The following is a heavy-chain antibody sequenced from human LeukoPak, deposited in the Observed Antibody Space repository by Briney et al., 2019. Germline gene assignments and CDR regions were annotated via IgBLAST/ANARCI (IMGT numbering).Heavy chain of an antibody. Sequence: PSETLSLTCGVYGGSFSGYYWSWILQPPGKGLEWIGEINHSGSTNYNPSLKSRVTISVDTSKNQFSLKLSSVTAADTAVYYCARDLHSYGYGRDYYMDVWGKGTTVTVSS. J-gene: IGHJ6*03. D-gene: IGHD5-18*01. V-gene: IGHV4-34*01. CDR3: ARDLHSYGYGRDYYMDV. CDR1: GGSFSGYY. CDR2: INHSGST.